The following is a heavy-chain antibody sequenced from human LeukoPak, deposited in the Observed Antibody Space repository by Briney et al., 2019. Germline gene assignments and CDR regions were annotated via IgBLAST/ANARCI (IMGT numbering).Heavy chain of an antibody. V-gene: IGHV4-34*01. Sequence: TSETLSLTCAVFNGSFSNYYWSWIRQSPGKGLEWIGEINHSGSTNYNPSLKSRVTISVDTSKNQFSLKLSSVTAADTAVYYCAICDSSGYYLEWGQGTLVTVSS. D-gene: IGHD3-22*01. CDR1: NGSFSNYY. CDR3: AICDSSGYYLE. CDR2: INHSGST. J-gene: IGHJ4*02.